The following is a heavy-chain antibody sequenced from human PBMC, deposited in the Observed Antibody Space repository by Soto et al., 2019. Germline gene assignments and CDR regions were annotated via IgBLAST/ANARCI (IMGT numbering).Heavy chain of an antibody. D-gene: IGHD3-10*01. CDR1: GYTFTSYG. CDR2: ISAYNGNT. Sequence: ASVKVSCKASGYTFTSYGISWVRQAPGQGLEWMGWISAYNGNTNYAQKLQGRVTMTTDTSTSTAYMELSSLRSEDTAVYYCARDLYYGSGSYYNVPYYGMDVWGQGTTVTVSS. J-gene: IGHJ6*02. CDR3: ARDLYYGSGSYYNVPYYGMDV. V-gene: IGHV1-18*01.